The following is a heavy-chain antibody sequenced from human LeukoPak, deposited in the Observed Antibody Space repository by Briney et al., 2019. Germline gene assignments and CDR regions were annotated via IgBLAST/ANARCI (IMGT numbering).Heavy chain of an antibody. V-gene: IGHV4-59*01. CDR1: GGSISSYY. D-gene: IGHD6-19*01. J-gene: IGHJ4*02. CDR2: IYYSGST. CDR3: ARGYSSGWSDY. Sequence: SETLSLTCTVSGGSISSYYWSWIRQPPGKGLEWIGNIYYSGSTNYNPSLKSRVTISVDTSKNQFSLKLSSVTAADTAVYYCARGYSSGWSDYWGQGTLVTVSS.